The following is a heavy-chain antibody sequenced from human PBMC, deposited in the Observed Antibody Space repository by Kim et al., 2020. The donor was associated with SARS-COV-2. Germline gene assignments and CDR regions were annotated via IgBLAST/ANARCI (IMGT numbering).Heavy chain of an antibody. CDR1: GFSLGDYS. J-gene: IGHJ4*02. CDR2: ISWNSDSI. D-gene: IGHD2-21*01. V-gene: IGHV3-9*01. Sequence: GGSLRLSCVASGFSLGDYSMHWVRQTPGKGLEWVSGISWNSDSIGYADSVKGRFTISRDNAKNSLYLQMKSLRAEDTALYYCAKCPINSYYVDYWGQGTLGTVSS. CDR3: AKCPINSYYVDY.